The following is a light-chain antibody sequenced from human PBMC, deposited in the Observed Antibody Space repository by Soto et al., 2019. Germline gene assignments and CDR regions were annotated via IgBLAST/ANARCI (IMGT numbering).Light chain of an antibody. V-gene: IGLV2-14*01. CDR2: GVN. CDR3: SSYTAISSLDIV. Sequence: QSALTQPASVSGSPGQSITISCTGTTNDVGGYNYVSWYQQLPGNAPKLIIYGVNHRPSGVSNRFSGSKSGSTASLTISRLQGEDEAHYYCSSYTAISSLDIVFGGGTKLTVL. J-gene: IGLJ2*01. CDR1: TNDVGGYNY.